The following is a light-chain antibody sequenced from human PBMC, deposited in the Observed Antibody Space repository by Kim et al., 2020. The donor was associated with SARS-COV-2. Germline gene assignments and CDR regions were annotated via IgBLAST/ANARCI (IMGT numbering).Light chain of an antibody. CDR2: KDS. Sequence: SYELTQTPSVSVSPGQTARITCSGDALPEKQTYWYQQKSGQAPLLLIYKDSERPSGIPGRFSGSSSGTTVTLTISGVQADDDADYYCQSADGSGTYVFGTGTKVTVL. CDR3: QSADGSGTYV. J-gene: IGLJ1*01. CDR1: ALPEKQ. V-gene: IGLV3-25*03.